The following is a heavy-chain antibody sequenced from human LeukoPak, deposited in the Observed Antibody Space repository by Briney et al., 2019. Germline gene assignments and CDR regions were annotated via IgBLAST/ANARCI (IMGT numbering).Heavy chain of an antibody. D-gene: IGHD6-13*01. Sequence: SETLSLTCAVYGGSFSGYYWSWIRQPAGKGLEWIGRIYTSGSTNYNPSLKSRVTMSVDTSKNQFSLKLSSVTAADTAVYYCAREYSSSWRNWFDPWGQGTLVTVSS. V-gene: IGHV4-59*10. CDR3: AREYSSSWRNWFDP. CDR1: GGSFSGYY. J-gene: IGHJ5*02. CDR2: IYTSGST.